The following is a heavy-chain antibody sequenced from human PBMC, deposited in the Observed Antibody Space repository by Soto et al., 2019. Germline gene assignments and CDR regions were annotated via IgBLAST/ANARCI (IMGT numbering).Heavy chain of an antibody. CDR2: IIPILGIA. CDR1: GGTFSSYT. J-gene: IGHJ6*02. Sequence: QVQLVQSGAEVKKPGSSVKVSCKASGGTFSSYTISWVRQAPGQGLEWMGRIIPILGIANYAQKFQGRVTIAADKSTRTAEMGLSSLGSEDTAVYYCARVGLLLWFGEGYYGMDVWGQGTTVTVSS. CDR3: ARVGLLLWFGEGYYGMDV. V-gene: IGHV1-69*02. D-gene: IGHD3-10*01.